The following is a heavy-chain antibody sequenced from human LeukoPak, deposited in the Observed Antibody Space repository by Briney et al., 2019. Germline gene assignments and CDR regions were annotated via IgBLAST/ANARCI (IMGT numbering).Heavy chain of an antibody. D-gene: IGHD4-17*01. J-gene: IGHJ4*02. CDR2: ISSNGGST. CDR1: GFTASSDY. V-gene: IGHV3-64D*06. Sequence: GGSLRLSCVASGFTASSDYMSWVRQAPGKGLEYVSAISSNGGSTYYADSVKGRFTISRDNSKNTLYLQMSSLRAEDTAVYYCVKFEVDGDYVVYWGQGTLVTASS. CDR3: VKFEVDGDYVVY.